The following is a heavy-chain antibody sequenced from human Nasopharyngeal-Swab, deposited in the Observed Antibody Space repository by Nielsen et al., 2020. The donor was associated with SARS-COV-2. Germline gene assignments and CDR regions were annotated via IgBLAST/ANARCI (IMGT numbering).Heavy chain of an antibody. V-gene: IGHV3-23*01. J-gene: IGHJ6*02. D-gene: IGHD3-22*01. Sequence: VRQAPGKGLEWVSAISGSGGSTYYADSVKGRFTISRDNSKNTLYLQMNSLRAADTAVYYCAKDLVVVITPNGMDVWGQGTTVTVSS. CDR2: ISGSGGST. CDR3: AKDLVVVITPNGMDV.